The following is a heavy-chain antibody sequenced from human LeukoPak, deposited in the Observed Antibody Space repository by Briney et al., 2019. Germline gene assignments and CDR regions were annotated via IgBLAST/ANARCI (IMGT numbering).Heavy chain of an antibody. D-gene: IGHD3-10*01. CDR1: GYTFTSYY. V-gene: IGHV1-46*01. Sequence: ASVKVSCKASGYTFTSYYMHWVRQAPGQGLEWMGIINPSGGSTSYAQKFRGRVTMTRDTSTSTVYMELSSLRSEDTAVYYCARGITTMVRGVPRANTFDYWGQGTLVTVSS. J-gene: IGHJ4*02. CDR3: ARGITTMVRGVPRANTFDY. CDR2: INPSGGST.